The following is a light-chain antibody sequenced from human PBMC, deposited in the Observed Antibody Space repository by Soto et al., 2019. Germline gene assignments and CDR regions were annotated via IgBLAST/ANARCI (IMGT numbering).Light chain of an antibody. V-gene: IGLV1-47*02. CDR1: RSNIGSNY. CDR2: SNN. Sequence: QSVLTQQPSASGTPGQRVTISCSGSRSNIGSNYVYWYQHLPGTAPKLLIHSNNQRPSGVPYRFSGSKSGTSASLAISGLRSEDEADYYCAAWDDSLSALYVFGTGTKVTVL. J-gene: IGLJ1*01. CDR3: AAWDDSLSALYV.